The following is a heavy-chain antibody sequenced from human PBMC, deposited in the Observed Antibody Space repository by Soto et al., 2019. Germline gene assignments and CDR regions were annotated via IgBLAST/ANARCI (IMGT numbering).Heavy chain of an antibody. V-gene: IGHV4-34*01. CDR2: INQSGST. Sequence: SETLSLTCAVYGGSFSDYYWSWIRQPPGKGLEWIGEINQSGSTNQNPSLKSRVTISADTSKNQFSLRLNSVTAADTAVYYCAGGGITIFDPHRYFDYWGQGTLVTVSS. D-gene: IGHD3-3*01. J-gene: IGHJ4*02. CDR1: GGSFSDYY. CDR3: AGGGITIFDPHRYFDY.